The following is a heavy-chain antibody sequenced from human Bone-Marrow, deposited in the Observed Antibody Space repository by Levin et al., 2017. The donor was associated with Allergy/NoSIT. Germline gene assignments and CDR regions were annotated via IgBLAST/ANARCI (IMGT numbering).Heavy chain of an antibody. CDR3: GRALGGRYSALDY. Sequence: SETLSLTCTVSGGSISSGDYYWSWIRQPPGKGLEWIGYIYYSGSTYYNASLKSRTTISVDTSKNQFSLKLSSVTAADTAVYYCGRALGGRYSALDYWGQGTLVTVSS. CDR2: IYYSGST. CDR1: GGSISSGDYY. J-gene: IGHJ4*02. V-gene: IGHV4-30-4*01. D-gene: IGHD2-15*01.